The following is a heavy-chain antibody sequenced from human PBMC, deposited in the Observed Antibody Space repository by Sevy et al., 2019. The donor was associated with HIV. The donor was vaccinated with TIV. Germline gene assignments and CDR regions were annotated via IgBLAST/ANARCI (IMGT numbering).Heavy chain of an antibody. J-gene: IGHJ6*02. CDR3: TTGASDYDFWSGPFDGMDV. D-gene: IGHD3-3*01. CDR1: GFTFSNAW. V-gene: IGHV3-15*01. CDR2: IKSKTDGGTT. Sequence: GGSLRLSCAASGFTFSNAWMSCVRQAPGKGLEWVGRIKSKTDGGTTDYAAPVKGRFTISRDDSKNTLYLQMNSLKTEDPAVYYCTTGASDYDFWSGPFDGMDVWGQGTTVTVSS.